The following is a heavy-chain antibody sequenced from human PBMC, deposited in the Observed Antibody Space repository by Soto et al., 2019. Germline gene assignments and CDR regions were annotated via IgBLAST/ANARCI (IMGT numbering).Heavy chain of an antibody. Sequence: GGSLRLSCAASGFTFSDYYMSWIRQAPGKGLEWVSYISSSGSTIYYADSVKGRFTISRDNAKNSLYLQMNSLRAEDTAVYYCARDCSGGSCYPIYGSSYYYHYYMDVWGKGTTVTVS. D-gene: IGHD2-15*01. J-gene: IGHJ6*03. V-gene: IGHV3-11*01. CDR1: GFTFSDYY. CDR3: ARDCSGGSCYPIYGSSYYYHYYMDV. CDR2: ISSSGSTI.